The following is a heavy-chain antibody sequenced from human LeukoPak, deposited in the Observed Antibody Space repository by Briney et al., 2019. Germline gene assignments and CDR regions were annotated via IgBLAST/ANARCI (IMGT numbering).Heavy chain of an antibody. Sequence: PGGSLRLSCAASGFTFSNYWMSWVRQPPGKGLEWIGEINHSGSTNYNPSLKSRVTISVDTSKNQFSLKLSSVTAADTAVYYCARGQRGGPYSYGYYYYYGMDVWGQGTTVTVSS. CDR3: ARGQRGGPYSYGYYYYYGMDV. D-gene: IGHD5-18*01. V-gene: IGHV4-34*01. CDR1: GFTFSNYW. J-gene: IGHJ6*02. CDR2: INHSGST.